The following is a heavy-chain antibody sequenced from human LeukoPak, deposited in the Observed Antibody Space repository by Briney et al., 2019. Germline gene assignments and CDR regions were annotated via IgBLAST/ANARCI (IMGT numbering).Heavy chain of an antibody. CDR2: IYHSETT. CDR1: GYSLSSGYY. CDR3: AREGRYCSGGTCSYMDV. Sequence: PSETLSLTCSVSGYSLSSGYYWGWTRQPPGKGLEWIGSIYHSETTYYNSSLKSRVTISVDTSKNQFSLKLSSVTAADTAVYYCAREGRYCSGGTCSYMDVWGKGTTVTVSS. J-gene: IGHJ6*03. V-gene: IGHV4-38-2*02. D-gene: IGHD2-15*01.